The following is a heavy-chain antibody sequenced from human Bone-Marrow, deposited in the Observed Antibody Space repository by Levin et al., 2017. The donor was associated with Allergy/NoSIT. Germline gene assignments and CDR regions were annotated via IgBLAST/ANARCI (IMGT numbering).Heavy chain of an antibody. V-gene: IGHV3-53*01. D-gene: IGHD5-24*01. CDR1: FFPFLPPF. Sequence: LSFSSSFFPFLPPFLSWVRQAPGKGLECVSIIYSSGGTDYADSVKGRFTISRDNSKNTLFLQMNSLRAEDSGVYYCAIKSDHLLKKMGDVWGQGTTVIVSS. CDR3: AIKSDHLLKKMGDV. CDR2: IYSSGGT. J-gene: IGHJ6*02.